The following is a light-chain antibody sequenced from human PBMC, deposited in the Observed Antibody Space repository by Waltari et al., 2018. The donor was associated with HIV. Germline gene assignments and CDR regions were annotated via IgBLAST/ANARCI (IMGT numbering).Light chain of an antibody. J-gene: IGLJ2*01. CDR2: DVD. Sequence: AVTQPASVSGLPGQSPTISCTGDDGDFGLSHFVSWYQQHAGKPPRLILSDVDRRASGVSVRFSGSMSGNTASLTISGLRAEDEGHYYCASFTGDNTVIFGGGTEVTVL. V-gene: IGLV2-14*03. CDR1: DGDFGLSHF. CDR3: ASFTGDNTVI.